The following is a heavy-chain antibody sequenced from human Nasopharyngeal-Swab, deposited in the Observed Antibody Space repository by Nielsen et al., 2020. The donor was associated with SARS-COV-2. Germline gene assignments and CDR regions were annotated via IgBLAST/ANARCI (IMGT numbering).Heavy chain of an antibody. CDR3: ARTGGSYFDY. J-gene: IGHJ4*02. CDR1: GFTFSSYA. D-gene: IGHD1-26*01. CDR2: ISYDGSNK. V-gene: IGHV3-30-3*01. Sequence: GESLKISCAASGFTFSSYAMHWVRQAPGKGLEWVAVISYDGSNKYYADSVKGRSTISRDNSKNTMYLQMNSLRAEDTAVYYCARTGGSYFDYWGQGTLVTVSS.